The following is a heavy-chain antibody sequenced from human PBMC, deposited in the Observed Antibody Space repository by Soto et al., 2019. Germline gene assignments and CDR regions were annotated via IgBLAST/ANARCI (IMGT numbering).Heavy chain of an antibody. V-gene: IGHV1-69*13. CDR1: GGTFSSYA. D-gene: IGHD3-22*01. CDR2: IIPIFGTA. CDR3: ARAFYDSSGYYYFDY. Sequence: SVKVSCKASGGTFSSYAISWVRQAPGQGLEWMGGIIPIFGTANYAQKFQGRVTITADESTSTAYMELSSLRPEDTAVYYCARAFYDSSGYYYFDYWGQGTLVTVSS. J-gene: IGHJ4*02.